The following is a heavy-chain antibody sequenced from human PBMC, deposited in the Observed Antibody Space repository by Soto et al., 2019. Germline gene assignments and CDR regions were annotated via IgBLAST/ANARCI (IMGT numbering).Heavy chain of an antibody. D-gene: IGHD6-13*01. J-gene: IGHJ6*03. CDR2: IWYDGSNK. V-gene: IGHV3-33*01. Sequence: GGSLRLSCAASGFTFSSYGMHWVRQAPGKGLEWVAVIWYDGSNKFYADSVKGRFTISRDNSKNTLYLQMNSLRAEDTAVYYCARDRESSSWYGVGYYYYYMDVWGKGTTVTVSS. CDR3: ARDRESSSWYGVGYYYYYMDV. CDR1: GFTFSSYG.